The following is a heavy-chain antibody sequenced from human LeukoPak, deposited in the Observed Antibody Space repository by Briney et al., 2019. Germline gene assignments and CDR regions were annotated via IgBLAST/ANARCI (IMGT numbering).Heavy chain of an antibody. V-gene: IGHV3-74*01. J-gene: IGHJ4*02. CDR1: GFTLSSYW. Sequence: GGSLRLSCAASGFTLSSYWMHWVRQAPGKGLEWVSRMNNDGSSTRYVDSVKGRFSISRDSDKNTLYLQMNSLRAEDTAVYYCARDLNYRIDYWGQGTLVTVSS. CDR3: ARDLNYRIDY. D-gene: IGHD4-11*01. CDR2: MNNDGSST.